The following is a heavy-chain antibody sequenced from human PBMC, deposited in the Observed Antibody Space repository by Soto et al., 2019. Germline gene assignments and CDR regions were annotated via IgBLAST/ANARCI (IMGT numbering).Heavy chain of an antibody. CDR1: GFSLSTGGVG. CDR3: ARLPPFADYNLDY. D-gene: IGHD1-20*01. V-gene: IGHV2-5*01. J-gene: IGHJ4*02. CDR2: IYWNGET. Sequence: QITLKESGPTLVKPTQTLTLTCNFSGFSLSTGGVGVAWVRQPPGKALEWLTLIYWNGETRTSPSLENRLTVTKDASKNQVALTISNKDPVDTATYYCARLPPFADYNLDYWGQGIRVTVSS.